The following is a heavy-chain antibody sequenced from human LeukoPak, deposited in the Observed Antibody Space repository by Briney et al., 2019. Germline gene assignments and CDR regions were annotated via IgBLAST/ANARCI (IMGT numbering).Heavy chain of an antibody. CDR1: GFTFSSYG. Sequence: GGSLRLSCAASGFTFSSYGMHWVRQAPGKGLEWVAVISYDGSNKYYADSVKGRFTISRDNSKNTLYLQMNSLRAEDTAVYYCAKDGPDVAAADDPSFDYWGQGTLVTVSS. D-gene: IGHD6-13*01. V-gene: IGHV3-30*18. J-gene: IGHJ4*02. CDR2: ISYDGSNK. CDR3: AKDGPDVAAADDPSFDY.